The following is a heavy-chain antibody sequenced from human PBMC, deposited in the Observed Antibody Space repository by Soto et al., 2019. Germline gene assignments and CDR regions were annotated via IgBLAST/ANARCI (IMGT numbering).Heavy chain of an antibody. V-gene: IGHV3-53*01. CDR3: VSSIPSWDFDY. J-gene: IGHJ4*01. D-gene: IGHD3-3*02. CDR1: GLSVSDNY. Sequence: HPGGSLRLSCGASGLSVSDNYMGWVRQAPGRGLEWVSVMYAGGDTHYADSVKGRFTISRDKSENTLYLQMNSLRDEDTGVYFCVSSIPSWDFDYWGLGTLVTVSS. CDR2: MYAGGDT.